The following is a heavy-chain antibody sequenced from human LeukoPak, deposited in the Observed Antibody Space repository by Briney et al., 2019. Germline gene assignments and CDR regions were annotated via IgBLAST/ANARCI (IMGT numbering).Heavy chain of an antibody. CDR2: IYTSGST. V-gene: IGHV4-61*02. CDR1: GGSISSGSYY. Sequence: PSETLSLTXTVSGGSISSGSYYWSWIRQPAGKGLEWIGRIYTSGSTNYNPSLKSRVTISVDTSKNQFSLKLSSVTAADTAVYYCARDRYDSKRYYYYMDVWGKGTTVTVSS. CDR3: ARDRYDSKRYYYYMDV. D-gene: IGHD3-3*01. J-gene: IGHJ6*03.